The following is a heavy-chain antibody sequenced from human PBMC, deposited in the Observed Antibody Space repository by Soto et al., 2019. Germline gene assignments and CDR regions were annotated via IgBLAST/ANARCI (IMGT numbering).Heavy chain of an antibody. Sequence: QVQLQQWGAGLLKPSETLSLTCAVYGGSFSGYYWSWIRQPPGKGLEWIGEINHSGSTNYNPSLKSRVTISVDTSKNQFSLKLSSVTAADTAVYYCARGGYCSGGSCYYYTDVWGKGTTVTDSS. V-gene: IGHV4-34*01. J-gene: IGHJ6*03. CDR1: GGSFSGYY. D-gene: IGHD2-15*01. CDR2: INHSGST. CDR3: ARGGYCSGGSCYYYTDV.